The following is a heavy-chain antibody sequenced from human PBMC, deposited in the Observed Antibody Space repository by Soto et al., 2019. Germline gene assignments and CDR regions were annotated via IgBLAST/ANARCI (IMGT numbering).Heavy chain of an antibody. V-gene: IGHV1-69*12. CDR1: GGTFSSYA. CDR3: ARDLTAYCGGDCYHYFDY. Sequence: QVQLVQSGAEVKKPGSSVKVSCKASGGTFSSYAISWVRQAPGQGLEWMGGIIPIFGTANYAQKFQGRVTITADESTSTAYMELSSLRSEDTAVYYCARDLTAYCGGDCYHYFDYWGQGTLVTVSS. J-gene: IGHJ4*02. D-gene: IGHD2-21*02. CDR2: IIPIFGTA.